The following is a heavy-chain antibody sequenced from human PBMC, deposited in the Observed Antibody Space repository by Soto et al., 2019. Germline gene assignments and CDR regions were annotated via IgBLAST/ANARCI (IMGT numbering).Heavy chain of an antibody. CDR1: GYTFTGYY. CDR2: INPNSGGT. CDR3: AREAVGCSSTSCYLRYNWFDP. Sequence: ASVKVSCKASGYTFTGYYMHWVRQAPGQGLEWMGWINPNSGGTNYAQKFQGWVTMTRDTSISTAYMELSRLRSDDTAVYYCAREAVGCSSTSCYLRYNWFDPWGQGTLVTVSS. V-gene: IGHV1-2*04. J-gene: IGHJ5*02. D-gene: IGHD2-2*01.